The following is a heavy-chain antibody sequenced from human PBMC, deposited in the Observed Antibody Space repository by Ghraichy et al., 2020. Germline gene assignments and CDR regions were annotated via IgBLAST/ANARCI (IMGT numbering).Heavy chain of an antibody. CDR1: GGSVTSYY. CDR3: ARQSHGTFVYFDN. Sequence: SETLSLTCTVFGGSVTSYYWSWVRQPAGKGLEWIGRISASGSTDYNPSLKRRVSLSLDTSTNQFSLKLSSMTAADTGVYYCARQSHGTFVYFDNWGQGTLVTVPS. J-gene: IGHJ4*02. V-gene: IGHV4-4*07. D-gene: IGHD1-26*01. CDR2: ISASGST.